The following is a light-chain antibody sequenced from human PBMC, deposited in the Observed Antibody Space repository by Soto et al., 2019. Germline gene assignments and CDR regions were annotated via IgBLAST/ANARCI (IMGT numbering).Light chain of an antibody. J-gene: IGLJ2*01. V-gene: IGLV1-40*01. CDR3: QSYDSSLSAPVV. CDR2: GNS. Sequence: QSVLTQPPSVSGAPGQRVTISCTGSSSNIGAGYDVHWYQQLPGTAPKLLIYGNSNRPSGVPDRFSGSKSGTSASLAITGLQAEDEADYYCQSYDSSLSAPVVFGGGTKSPS. CDR1: SSNIGAGYD.